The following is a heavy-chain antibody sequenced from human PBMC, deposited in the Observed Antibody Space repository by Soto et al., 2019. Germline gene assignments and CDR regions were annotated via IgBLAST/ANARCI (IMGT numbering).Heavy chain of an antibody. Sequence: SETLSLTCAVSGGSISSTTYYWGWIRQPPGKGLEWIGTISYSGATYYNPSLKSRVTISVDTSNNQLFLKLTSVTAADTAVYYCATDLYYYETTGFYFFLPLDYWGQGALVTVSS. J-gene: IGHJ4*02. CDR2: ISYSGAT. D-gene: IGHD3-22*01. CDR3: ATDLYYYETTGFYFFLPLDY. V-gene: IGHV4-39*01. CDR1: GGSISSTTYY.